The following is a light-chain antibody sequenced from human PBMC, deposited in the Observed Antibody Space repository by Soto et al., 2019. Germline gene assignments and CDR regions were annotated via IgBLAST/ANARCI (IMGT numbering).Light chain of an antibody. V-gene: IGLV2-11*01. CDR1: SSDVGGYNY. CDR3: CSCAGSLVV. Sequence: QSALTQPRSVSGSPGQSVTISCTGTSSDVGGYNYVSWYQQHPGKAPKLMIYDVSKRPSGVPDRFSGSKSGNTASLTISGLQAEDEADYYCCSCAGSLVVFGGGTKLTVL. CDR2: DVS. J-gene: IGLJ2*01.